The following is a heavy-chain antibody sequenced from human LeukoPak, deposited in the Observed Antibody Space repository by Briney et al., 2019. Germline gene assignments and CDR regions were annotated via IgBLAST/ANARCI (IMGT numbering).Heavy chain of an antibody. V-gene: IGHV1-2*06. J-gene: IGHJ4*02. D-gene: IGHD5-18*01. CDR3: AREKRSGYSYGYGY. CDR2: INPNSGGT. CDR1: GYTFNIYG. Sequence: ASVKVSCKASGYTFNIYGISWVRQAPGQGLEWMGRINPNSGGTNYAQKFQGRVTMTRDTSISTAYMELSRLRSDDTAVYYCAREKRSGYSYGYGYWGQGTLVTVSS.